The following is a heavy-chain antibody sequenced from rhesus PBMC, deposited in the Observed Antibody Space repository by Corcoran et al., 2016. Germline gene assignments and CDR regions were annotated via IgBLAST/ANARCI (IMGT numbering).Heavy chain of an antibody. V-gene: IGHV4-93*01. CDR3: GSTDCSSSDCSSGDF. J-gene: IGHJ4*01. CDR1: GGSIRIHHW. CDR2: FPGTGGGT. D-gene: IGHD2-15*01. Sequence: QVQLQESGPAVVKPSETLSITCAVSGGSIRIHHWCSWIRQSPGKGLEWIGGFPGTGGGTEDNPVLKRRISISKDTSRNQWYLKVTSVTAADTAVYYCGSTDCSSSDCSSGDFWGQGVLVTVSS.